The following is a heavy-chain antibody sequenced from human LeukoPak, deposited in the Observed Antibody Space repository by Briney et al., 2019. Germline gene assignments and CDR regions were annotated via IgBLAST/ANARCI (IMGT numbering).Heavy chain of an antibody. V-gene: IGHV4-59*01. CDR3: ARGDDHDYGDLYFDY. J-gene: IGHJ4*02. CDR2: IYYSGST. CDR1: GGSISSYY. D-gene: IGHD4-17*01. Sequence: SETLSLTCTVSGGSISSYYWSWIRQPAGKGLEWIGHIYYSGSTNYNPSLKSRVTISVDTSKNQFSLKLRSVTAADTAVYYCARGDDHDYGDLYFDYWGQGALVTVSS.